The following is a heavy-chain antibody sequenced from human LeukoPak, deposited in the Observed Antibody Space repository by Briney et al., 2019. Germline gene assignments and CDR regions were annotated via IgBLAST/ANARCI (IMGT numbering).Heavy chain of an antibody. CDR3: ARFGSDTYGYKYYFDY. CDR2: ISYSGST. D-gene: IGHD3-16*01. V-gene: IGHV4-59*08. Sequence: SDTLSLTCTVSGRPISSYYWSWIRQPPGKGLQWIGYISYSGSTNYNSSLKSRVTISVDTSKNQFSLKLRSVTAAGTAVYYCARFGSDTYGYKYYFDYWGQGALVTVSS. J-gene: IGHJ4*02. CDR1: GRPISSYY.